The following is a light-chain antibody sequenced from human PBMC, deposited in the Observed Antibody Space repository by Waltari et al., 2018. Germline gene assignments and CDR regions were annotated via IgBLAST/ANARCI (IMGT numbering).Light chain of an antibody. J-gene: IGLJ2*01. Sequence: QSALAQAASVSGFPELSITISCNGTSSTVCRYNLVSWYQHHPGKAPKLIIYQGTKRLSGLSNRFSGSTSGNTASLTVTELQSEDEADYYCCSYAGDNTWIFGGGTRLSVL. CDR1: SSTVCRYNL. V-gene: IGLV2-23*01. CDR2: QGT. CDR3: CSYAGDNTWI.